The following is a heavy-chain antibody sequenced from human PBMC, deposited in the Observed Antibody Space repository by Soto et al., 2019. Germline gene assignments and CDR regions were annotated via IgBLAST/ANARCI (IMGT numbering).Heavy chain of an antibody. CDR2: ISDYNGNT. Sequence: QVQLVQSGAEVKKPGASVKVSCKASGYTFTSYGISWVRQAPGQGLEWMGWISDYNGNTNYAQKLQGRVTMTTDTCTNTAYMELRSRRSDDTAVYYCARDLAAGNCDYWGQGPLVPVSS. CDR1: GYTFTSYG. CDR3: ARDLAAGNCDY. J-gene: IGHJ4*02. V-gene: IGHV1-18*01. D-gene: IGHD6-13*01.